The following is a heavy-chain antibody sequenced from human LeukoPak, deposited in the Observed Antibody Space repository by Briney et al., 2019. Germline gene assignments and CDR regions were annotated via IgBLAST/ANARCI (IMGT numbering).Heavy chain of an antibody. CDR3: AVNSTRHTFDI. D-gene: IGHD1-1*01. V-gene: IGHV4-59*08. J-gene: IGHJ3*02. CDR2: IFYSGGT. CDR1: GGSMSPFY. Sequence: SESLSLTCTVSGGSMSPFYWSWIRQSPGKGLEWIGSIFYSGGTNYNPSLKSRVTISVDTSKNQFSLELSSVTAADTAVYYCAVNSTRHTFDIWGQGTMVAVSS.